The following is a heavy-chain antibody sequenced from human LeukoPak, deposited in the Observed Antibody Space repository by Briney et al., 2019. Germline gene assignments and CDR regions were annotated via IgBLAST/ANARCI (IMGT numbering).Heavy chain of an antibody. CDR1: GYTLTELS. D-gene: IGHD2-15*01. CDR3: ARDARGIPSDY. J-gene: IGHJ4*02. Sequence: ASVKVSCKVSGYTLTELSMHWVRQAPGKGLEWMGGFDPEDGETIYAQKFQGRVTMTTDTSTSTAYMELRSLRSDDTAVYYCARDARGIPSDYWGQGTLVTVSS. V-gene: IGHV1-24*01. CDR2: FDPEDGET.